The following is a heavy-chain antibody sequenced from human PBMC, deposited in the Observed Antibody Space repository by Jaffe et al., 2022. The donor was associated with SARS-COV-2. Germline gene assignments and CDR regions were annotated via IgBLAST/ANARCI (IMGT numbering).Heavy chain of an antibody. V-gene: IGHV4-39*01. CDR1: GGPIRSSDYY. CDR2: VYYSGST. Sequence: QLQLQESGPGLVKPSETLSLTCTVSGGPIRSSDYYWGWVRQPPGKGLEWIGSVYYSGSTYYNPSLESRVTISMDTSKSQFSLKLSSLTAADTAVFYCARVTTYYDILTSYSRPYYMDVWGKGTTVTVSS. D-gene: IGHD3-9*01. J-gene: IGHJ6*03. CDR3: ARVTTYYDILTSYSRPYYMDV.